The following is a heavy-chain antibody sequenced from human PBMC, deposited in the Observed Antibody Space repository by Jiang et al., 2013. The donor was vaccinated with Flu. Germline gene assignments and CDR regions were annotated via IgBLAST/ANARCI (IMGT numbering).Heavy chain of an antibody. D-gene: IGHD3-3*01. Sequence: GKGLEWIGYIYYSGSTYYNPSLKSRVTISVDTSKNQFSLKLSSVTAADTAVYYCARGVFREWLVLDNSHAFDIWGQGTMVTVSS. J-gene: IGHJ3*02. CDR3: ARGVFREWLVLDNSHAFDI. CDR2: IYYSGST. V-gene: IGHV4-30-4*01.